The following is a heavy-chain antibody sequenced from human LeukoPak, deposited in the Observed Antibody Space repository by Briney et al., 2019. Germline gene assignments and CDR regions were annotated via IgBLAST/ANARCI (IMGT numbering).Heavy chain of an antibody. V-gene: IGHV4-59*01. CDR3: ARDPGLDAFDI. CDR1: GGSISSYY. Sequence: PSETLSLTCTVSGGSISSYYWSWIRQPPGRGLEWIGYIYYNGVTNYNPSLKSRVTISVDTSKNQFSLKLSSVTAADTALYYCARDPGLDAFDIWGQGTMVTVSS. J-gene: IGHJ3*02. CDR2: IYYNGVT.